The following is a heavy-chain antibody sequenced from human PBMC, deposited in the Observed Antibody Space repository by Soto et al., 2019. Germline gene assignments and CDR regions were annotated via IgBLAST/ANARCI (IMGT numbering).Heavy chain of an antibody. CDR1: GFTFSNYA. CDR2: ISGSGGST. V-gene: IGHV3-23*01. D-gene: IGHD6-13*01. CDR3: AKDQGSSWSEIDY. J-gene: IGHJ4*02. Sequence: EVQLLESGGGLVQPGGSLRLSCAASGFTFSNYAVTWVRQAPGKGLEWVSTISGSGGSTYYADSVKGRFTISRDNSKNTLYLQRNSLRAEDTAVYYCAKDQGSSWSEIDYWGQGTLVTVSS.